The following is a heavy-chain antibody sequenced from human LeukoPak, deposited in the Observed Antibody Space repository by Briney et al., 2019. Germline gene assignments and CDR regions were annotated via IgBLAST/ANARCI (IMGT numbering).Heavy chain of an antibody. CDR2: ISDSVSRT. CDR1: GXTFSSYA. V-gene: IGHV3-23*01. J-gene: IGHJ6*02. Sequence: GGSLRLSCAASGXTFSSYAMSWVRQAPGKGLEWVSTISDSVSRTYYADSVKGRFTISRDNSKNTVYLQMNSLRAEDTAVYYCANNEGQLAFHGMDVWGQGTTVTVSS. D-gene: IGHD6-13*01. CDR3: ANNEGQLAFHGMDV.